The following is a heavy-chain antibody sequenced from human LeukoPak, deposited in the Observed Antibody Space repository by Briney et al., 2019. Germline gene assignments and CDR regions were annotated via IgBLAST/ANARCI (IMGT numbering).Heavy chain of an antibody. CDR1: GFTFSNAW. Sequence: PGGSLRLSCAASGFTFSNAWMSWVRQAPGKGLEWVGRIKSKTDGGTTDYAAHVKGRFTISRDDSKNTLYLQMNSLKTEDTAVYYCTRVRGGIVAPIFDSWGQGTLVTVSS. V-gene: IGHV3-15*01. J-gene: IGHJ4*02. CDR3: TRVRGGIVAPIFDS. D-gene: IGHD5-12*01. CDR2: IKSKTDGGTT.